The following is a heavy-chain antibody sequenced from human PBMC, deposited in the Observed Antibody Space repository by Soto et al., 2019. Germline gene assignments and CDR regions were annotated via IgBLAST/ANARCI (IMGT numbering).Heavy chain of an antibody. D-gene: IGHD4-17*01. V-gene: IGHV1-18*04. CDR3: TRGTRLPWSMDV. CDR2: ISGYKANT. J-gene: IGHJ6*02. CDR1: GYTFTTYG. Sequence: GASVKVSCKASGYTFTTYGFSWVRQAPGQGLEWMGWISGYKANTNYAQKVQGRVTMTTDRTTSTAYTELRSLKSDDTAVYFCTRGTRLPWSMDVWGQGTTVTVSS.